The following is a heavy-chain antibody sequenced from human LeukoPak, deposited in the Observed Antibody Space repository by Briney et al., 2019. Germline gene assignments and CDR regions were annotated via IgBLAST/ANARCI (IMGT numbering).Heavy chain of an antibody. Sequence: ASVKVSCKVSGYTLTELSMHWVRQAPGKGLEWMGGFDPEDGETIYAQKFQGRVTMTRDTSISTAYMELSRLRSDDTAVYYCARAGPFSSPIDYWGQGTLVTVSS. V-gene: IGHV1-24*01. J-gene: IGHJ4*02. CDR1: GYTLTELS. CDR2: FDPEDGET. D-gene: IGHD2-2*01. CDR3: ARAGPFSSPIDY.